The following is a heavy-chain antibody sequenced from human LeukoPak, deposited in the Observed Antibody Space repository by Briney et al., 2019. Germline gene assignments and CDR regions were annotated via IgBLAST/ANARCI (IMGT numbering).Heavy chain of an antibody. D-gene: IGHD3-10*01. CDR1: GFTVSSNN. V-gene: IGHV3-53*01. J-gene: IGHJ3*02. CDR2: IYSGGST. Sequence: GGSLRLSCAASGFTVSSNNMNWVRQAPGKGLEWVAVIYSGGSTYYADSVKGRLTISRDNSKNTLYLQMNNLRAEDTAVYYCARERITMVRGILDDAFDIWGQGTMVTVSS. CDR3: ARERITMVRGILDDAFDI.